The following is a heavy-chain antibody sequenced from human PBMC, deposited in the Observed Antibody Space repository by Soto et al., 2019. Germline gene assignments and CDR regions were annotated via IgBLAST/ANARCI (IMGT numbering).Heavy chain of an antibody. CDR3: ARDDYGDYGWFDP. J-gene: IGHJ5*02. V-gene: IGHV4-31*03. CDR1: GGSISSGGYY. Sequence: QVQLQESGPGLVKPSQTLSLTCTVSGGSISSGGYYWSWIRQHPGKGLEWIGYIYYSGSTYYNPSLKGRVTISVDTSKNQFSLKLSSVTAADTAVYYCARDDYGDYGWFDPWGQGTLVTVSS. D-gene: IGHD4-17*01. CDR2: IYYSGST.